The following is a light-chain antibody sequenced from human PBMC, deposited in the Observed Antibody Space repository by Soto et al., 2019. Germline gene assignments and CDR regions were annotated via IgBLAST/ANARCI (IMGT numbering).Light chain of an antibody. CDR2: EDN. CDR3: QSYDSSNQVV. CDR1: SGSIASNY. Sequence: NFMLTQPHSVSESPGKTVTISCTRSSGSIASNYVQWYQQRPGSAPTTVIYEDNQRPSGVPDRFSGSIDSSSNSASLTISGLKTEDEADYYWQSYDSSNQVVFGGGTKVTVL. V-gene: IGLV6-57*03. J-gene: IGLJ2*01.